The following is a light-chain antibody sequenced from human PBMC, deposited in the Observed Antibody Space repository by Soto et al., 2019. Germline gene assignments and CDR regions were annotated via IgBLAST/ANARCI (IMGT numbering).Light chain of an antibody. CDR2: AVS. CDR3: ISYTDRQSYL. V-gene: IGLV2-14*03. J-gene: IGLJ1*01. Sequence: ALTQPASVSGSPGQSITISCSGTSSDIGSYDHVAWYQQFPGKSPKLIIYAVSDRPSGVSDRFSGSKSGISASLTISGLQTEDEADYYCISYTDRQSYLFGTGTKAPS. CDR1: SSDIGSYDH.